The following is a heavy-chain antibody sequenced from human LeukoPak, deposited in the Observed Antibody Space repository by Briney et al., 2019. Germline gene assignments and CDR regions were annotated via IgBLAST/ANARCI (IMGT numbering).Heavy chain of an antibody. CDR2: INHSGST. Sequence: SETLSLTCAVYGGSFSGYYWSWIRQPPGKGLEWIGEINHSGSTNYNPSLKSRVTISVDTSKDQFSLKLSSVTAADTAVYYCASVVLTMVRGPIGYWGQGTLVTVSS. CDR1: GGSFSGYY. V-gene: IGHV4-34*01. D-gene: IGHD3-10*01. CDR3: ASVVLTMVRGPIGY. J-gene: IGHJ4*02.